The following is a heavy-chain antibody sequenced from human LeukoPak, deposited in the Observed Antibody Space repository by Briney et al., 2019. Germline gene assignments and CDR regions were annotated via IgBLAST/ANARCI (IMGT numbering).Heavy chain of an antibody. CDR3: ARDDGEWELLYY. Sequence: ASVKVSCKASGYTFTSYAMHWVRQAPGQRLEWMGWINAGNGNTKYSQEFQGRVTITRDTSASTAYMELSSLRSEDTAVYYCARDDGEWELLYYWGQGTLVTVSS. J-gene: IGHJ4*02. CDR1: GYTFTSYA. V-gene: IGHV1-3*01. CDR2: INAGNGNT. D-gene: IGHD1-26*01.